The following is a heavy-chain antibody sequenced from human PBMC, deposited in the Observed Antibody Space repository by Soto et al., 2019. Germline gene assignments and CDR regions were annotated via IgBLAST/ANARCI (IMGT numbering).Heavy chain of an antibody. CDR3: ARPNAVGATARYFFDH. J-gene: IGHJ4*01. CDR1: GYLFTNYY. Sequence: GXAVKDACNASGYLFTNYYIHWVRQAPGQGLERMGVINPGGGSTNYAQKFKGRLTMTRDTSTNTVSMELTSLRSEDTAVYYCARPNAVGATARYFFDHWGQGTLVTVSS. D-gene: IGHD1-26*01. CDR2: INPGGGST. V-gene: IGHV1-46*01.